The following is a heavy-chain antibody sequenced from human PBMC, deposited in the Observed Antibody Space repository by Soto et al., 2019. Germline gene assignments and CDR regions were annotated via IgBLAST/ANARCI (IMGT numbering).Heavy chain of an antibody. V-gene: IGHV3-23*01. Sequence: GGSLRLSCAASGFTFSSYAMSWVRQAPGKGLGWVSAISGSGGSTYYADSVKGRFTISRDNSKNTLYLQMNSLRAEDTAVYYCAKDRSSSSWSEYYFDYWGQGTLVTVSS. D-gene: IGHD6-13*01. CDR2: ISGSGGST. CDR1: GFTFSSYA. CDR3: AKDRSSSSWSEYYFDY. J-gene: IGHJ4*02.